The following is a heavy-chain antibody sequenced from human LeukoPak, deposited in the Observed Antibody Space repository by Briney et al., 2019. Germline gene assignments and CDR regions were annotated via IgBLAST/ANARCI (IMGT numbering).Heavy chain of an antibody. CDR1: GFTFSSYS. D-gene: IGHD6-13*01. CDR3: ARDLAADKRAMDV. J-gene: IGHJ6*02. V-gene: IGHV3-48*01. CDR2: ISSSSSTI. Sequence: GGSLRLSCAASGFTFSSYSMNWVRQAPGKGLEWVSYISSSSSTIYYADSVKGRFTISRDNAKNSLYLQMNSLRAEDTAVYYCARDLAADKRAMDVWGQGTTVTVSS.